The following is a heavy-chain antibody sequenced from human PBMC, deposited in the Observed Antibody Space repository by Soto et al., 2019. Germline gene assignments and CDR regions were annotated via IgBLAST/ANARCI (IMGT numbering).Heavy chain of an antibody. CDR1: GGSISSGDYY. CDR3: ARVIPPYCSDDCYPGPFDI. J-gene: IGHJ3*02. CDR2: MYYTGNT. Sequence: PSETLSLTCSVSGGSISSGDYYWGWIRQPPRKGLEWIGFMYYTGNTYYNPSLKSRIAISVDTYKNQFSLRLNSVTAADTAVYYCARVIPPYCSDDCYPGPFDIWGQGTLVTVSS. V-gene: IGHV4-30-4*01. D-gene: IGHD2-21*02.